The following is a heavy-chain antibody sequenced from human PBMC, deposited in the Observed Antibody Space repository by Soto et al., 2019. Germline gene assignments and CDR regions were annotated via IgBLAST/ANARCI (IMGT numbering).Heavy chain of an antibody. CDR2: IYYRGNT. D-gene: IGHD2-15*01. Sequence: QLQLQESGPGLVKPSETLSLTCTVSGGSISSSSYYWGWIRQPPGKGLEWIGSIYYRGNTYYNPSLKSRVTISVDTSKTQFSLKLSYVTAADTAVYYCAREGGGYCSGGSCQVDYWGQGTLVTVSS. CDR3: AREGGGYCSGGSCQVDY. V-gene: IGHV4-39*02. J-gene: IGHJ4*02. CDR1: GGSISSSSYY.